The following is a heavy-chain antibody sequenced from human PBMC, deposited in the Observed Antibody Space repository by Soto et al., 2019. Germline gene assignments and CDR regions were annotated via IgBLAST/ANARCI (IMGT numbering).Heavy chain of an antibody. V-gene: IGHV6-1*01. CDR1: GDSVSSSIVA. J-gene: IGHJ6*02. CDR2: TYYRSRWYS. CDR3: ARSEEDSDYYYYGLDV. D-gene: IGHD2-15*01. Sequence: SQTLSLTCVISGDSVSSSIVAWNWVRQSPSRGLEWLGRTYYRSRWYSDFAVSVRGRIVINADTSKNQFSLQLNSVTPEDTAVYFCARSEEDSDYYYYGLDVWGQGPTVTVSS.